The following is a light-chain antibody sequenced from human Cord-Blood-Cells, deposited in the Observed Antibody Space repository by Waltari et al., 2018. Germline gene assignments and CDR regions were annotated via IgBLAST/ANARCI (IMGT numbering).Light chain of an antibody. CDR1: SSDVGSYNL. CDR2: AGS. V-gene: IGLV2-23*01. J-gene: IGLJ3*02. Sequence: QSALTQPASVSGSPGQSITISCTGTSSDVGSYNLVSWYKKNTGKAPKLMIYAGSKRPSGVSNRFSGSKSGNTASLTISGLQAEDEADYYFCSYAGSSTLVFGGGTKLTVL. CDR3: CSYAGSSTLV.